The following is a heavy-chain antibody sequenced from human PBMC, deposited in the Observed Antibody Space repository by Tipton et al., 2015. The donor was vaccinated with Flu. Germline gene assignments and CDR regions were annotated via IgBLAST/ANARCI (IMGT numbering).Heavy chain of an antibody. CDR3: ARVAPLYGSGSFEIDP. Sequence: QLVQSGAEVKKPGASVKVSCKTFGYTFTSFGISWVRQAPGQGLEWMGWISAYNGDTKYAQKSQGRDTMTTDTSTRTGYMGLRSVTSDVTAVYYCARVAPLYGSGSFEIDPWGQGTLVTLSS. V-gene: IGHV1-18*04. CDR2: ISAYNGDT. J-gene: IGHJ5*02. D-gene: IGHD3-10*01. CDR1: GYTFTSFG.